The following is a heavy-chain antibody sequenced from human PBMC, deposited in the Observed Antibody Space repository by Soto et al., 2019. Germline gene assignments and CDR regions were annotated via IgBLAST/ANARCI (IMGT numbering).Heavy chain of an antibody. Sequence: PGGSLRLSCAASGFTFSNFLMSWVRQAPGKGLEWVSAISGSGGSTYYADSVKGRFTISRDNSKNTLYLQMNSLRAEDTAVYYCAKGYSSSWYRGNYFDYWGQGTLVTVSS. J-gene: IGHJ4*02. CDR2: ISGSGGST. CDR3: AKGYSSSWYRGNYFDY. V-gene: IGHV3-23*01. CDR1: GFTFSNFL. D-gene: IGHD6-13*01.